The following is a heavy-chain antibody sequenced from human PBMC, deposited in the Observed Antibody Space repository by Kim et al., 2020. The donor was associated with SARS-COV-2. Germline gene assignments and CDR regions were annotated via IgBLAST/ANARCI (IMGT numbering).Heavy chain of an antibody. D-gene: IGHD2-15*01. V-gene: IGHV3-48*03. CDR2: ISSSGSTI. CDR3: ARAGMEVVAATGWYFDL. CDR1: GFTFSSYE. J-gene: IGHJ2*01. Sequence: GGSLRLSCAASGFTFSSYEMNWVRQAPGKGLEWVSYISSSGSTIYYADSVKGRFTISRDNAKNSLYLQMNSLRAEDTAVYYCARAGMEVVAATGWYFDLWGRGTLVTVSS.